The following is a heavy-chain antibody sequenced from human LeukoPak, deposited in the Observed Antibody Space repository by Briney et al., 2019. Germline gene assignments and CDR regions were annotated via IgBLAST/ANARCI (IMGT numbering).Heavy chain of an antibody. V-gene: IGHV4-4*07. Sequence: SETLSLTCTVSGGCISSYYWSWIRQPAGKGLEWIGRIYTSGSTNYNPSLKSRVTMSVDTSKNQFSLKLSSVTAADTAVYYCASNYYDSSGYPYYYGMDVWGQGTTVTVSS. CDR3: ASNYYDSSGYPYYYGMDV. D-gene: IGHD3-22*01. CDR1: GGCISSYY. CDR2: IYTSGST. J-gene: IGHJ6*02.